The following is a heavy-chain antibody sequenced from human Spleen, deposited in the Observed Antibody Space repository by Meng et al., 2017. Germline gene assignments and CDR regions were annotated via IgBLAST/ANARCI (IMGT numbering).Heavy chain of an antibody. V-gene: IGHV7-4-1*02. Sequence: QVHLVPSWTELKNPGGSVKISCKASGYTITTFGINWVRQAPGQGLEWMGWINTNTGNPTYAQGFTGRFVMSLDTSVSTAYLQISSLKAEDTAVYYCARERVTMVRGVLKSWGQGTLVTVSS. CDR1: GYTITTFG. CDR2: INTNTGNP. CDR3: ARERVTMVRGVLKS. D-gene: IGHD3-10*01. J-gene: IGHJ5*02.